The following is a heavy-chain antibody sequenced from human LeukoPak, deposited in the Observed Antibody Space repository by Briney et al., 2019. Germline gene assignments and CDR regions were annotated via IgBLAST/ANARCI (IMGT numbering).Heavy chain of an antibody. D-gene: IGHD3-10*01. CDR3: ARDRVMVRGVKRGADAFDI. Sequence: KSSETLSLTCTVSGGSISSYYWSWIRQPAGKGLEWIGRIYTSGGTNYNPSLKSRVTMSVDTSKNQFSLKLSSVTAADTAVYYCARDRVMVRGVKRGADAFDIWGQGTMVTVSS. J-gene: IGHJ3*02. CDR1: GGSISSYY. V-gene: IGHV4-4*07. CDR2: IYTSGGT.